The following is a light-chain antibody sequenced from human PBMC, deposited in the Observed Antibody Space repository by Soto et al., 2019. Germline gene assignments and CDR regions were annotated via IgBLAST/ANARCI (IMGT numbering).Light chain of an antibody. J-gene: IGLJ1*01. CDR1: STDVGGYND. CDR2: DVR. CDR3: SSYTSSSTLV. V-gene: IGLV2-14*01. Sequence: QSVLTQPPSVSGTPGQSITISCTGTSTDVGGYNDVSWHQQHPGKAPKLMSYDVRNRPSGVSSRFSASKSGKTASLTISGLQAEDEADYYCSSYTSSSTLVFGTGTKLTVL.